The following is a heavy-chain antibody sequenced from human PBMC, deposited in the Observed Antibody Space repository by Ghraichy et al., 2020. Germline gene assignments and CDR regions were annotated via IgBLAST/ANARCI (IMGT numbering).Heavy chain of an antibody. CDR1: GFTFSSYS. V-gene: IGHV3-48*02. CDR3: ARVNWYFDL. Sequence: LSLTCAASGFTFSSYSMNWVRQAPGKGLEWVAYISGSSTTIYYADSVKGRFTISRDNAKNSLYLQMNSLRDEDTAVYYCARVNWYFDLWGRGTLVTVSS. J-gene: IGHJ2*01. CDR2: ISGSSTTI.